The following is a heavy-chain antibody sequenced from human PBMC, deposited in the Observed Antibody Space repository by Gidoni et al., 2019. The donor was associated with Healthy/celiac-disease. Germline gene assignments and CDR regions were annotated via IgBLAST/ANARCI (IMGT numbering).Heavy chain of an antibody. CDR3: AKDFSGSYRLTADAFDI. V-gene: IGHV3-43*01. CDR1: GFTFDDYT. Sequence: GGSLRLSCAASGFTFDDYTMHWVRQAPGKGLEWVSLISWDGGSTYYADSVKGRFTISRDNSKNSLYLQMNSLRTEDTALYYCAKDFSGSYRLTADAFDIWGQGTMVTVSS. J-gene: IGHJ3*02. D-gene: IGHD1-26*01. CDR2: ISWDGGST.